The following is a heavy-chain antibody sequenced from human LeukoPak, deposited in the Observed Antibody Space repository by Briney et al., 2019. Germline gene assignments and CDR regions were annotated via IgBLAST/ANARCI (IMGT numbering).Heavy chain of an antibody. CDR1: GFTFDDYA. CDR3: AKDGGGYSYYGMDV. Sequence: GGSLRLSCAASGFTFDDYAMHWVRQAPGKGLEWVSGISWNSGNIGYADSMKGRFTISRDNAKNSLYLQMNSLRAEDTALYYCAKDGGGYSYYGMDVWGQGTTVTVSS. V-gene: IGHV3-9*01. J-gene: IGHJ6*02. D-gene: IGHD5-12*01. CDR2: ISWNSGNI.